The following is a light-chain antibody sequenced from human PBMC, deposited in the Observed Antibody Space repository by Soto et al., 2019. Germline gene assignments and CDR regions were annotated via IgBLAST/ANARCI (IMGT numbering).Light chain of an antibody. CDR1: SSNIGAGYD. V-gene: IGLV1-40*01. CDR2: ANN. Sequence: QSVLTQPPSVSGAPGQRVTISCSGSSSNIGAGYDVHWYQQLPGKAPKLLIYANNNRPSGVPDRFSGSKSVTSASLAIAGLQSEDEADYYCAAWDDSVNGYVFGTGTKVTVL. CDR3: AAWDDSVNGYV. J-gene: IGLJ1*01.